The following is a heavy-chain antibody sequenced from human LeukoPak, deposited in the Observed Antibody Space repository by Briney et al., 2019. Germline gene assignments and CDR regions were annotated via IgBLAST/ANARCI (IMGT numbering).Heavy chain of an antibody. CDR3: AREGQQLGFDP. Sequence: ASVKVSCKASGYTFTSYGISWVRQAPGQGLEWMGWISGYNGNTKYGQKFQGRVTMTTDTSTSTAYMELRSLRSDDTAVYYCAREGQQLGFDPWGQGTLVTVSS. J-gene: IGHJ5*02. CDR2: ISGYNGNT. V-gene: IGHV1-18*01. D-gene: IGHD6-13*01. CDR1: GYTFTSYG.